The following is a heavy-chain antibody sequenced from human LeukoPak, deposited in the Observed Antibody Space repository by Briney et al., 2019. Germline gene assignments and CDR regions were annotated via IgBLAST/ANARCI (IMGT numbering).Heavy chain of an antibody. CDR2: TKQDGSEK. V-gene: IGHV3-7*01. CDR3: ARDGGSGYAYDY. J-gene: IGHJ4*02. D-gene: IGHD5-12*01. Sequence: GGSLRLSCAASGFTFSDYWMTWVRQAPGKGLEWVANTKQDGSEKHYVDSVRGRFTISRDNAKNSLYLQMNSLRAEDTAVYYCARDGGSGYAYDYWGQGTQVTVSS. CDR1: GFTFSDYW.